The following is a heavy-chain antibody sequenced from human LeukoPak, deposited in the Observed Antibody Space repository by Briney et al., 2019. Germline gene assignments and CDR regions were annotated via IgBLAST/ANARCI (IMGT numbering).Heavy chain of an antibody. Sequence: ASVKVSCKTSGYTFTNYDINWVRQAPGQGLEWMGWISAYNGNTNYAQKLQGRVTMTTDTSTSTAYMELRSLRSDDTAVYYCARAPLLTGYQAPIDYWGQGTLVTVSS. CDR3: ARAPLLTGYQAPIDY. V-gene: IGHV1-18*01. J-gene: IGHJ4*02. D-gene: IGHD3-9*01. CDR1: GYTFTNYD. CDR2: ISAYNGNT.